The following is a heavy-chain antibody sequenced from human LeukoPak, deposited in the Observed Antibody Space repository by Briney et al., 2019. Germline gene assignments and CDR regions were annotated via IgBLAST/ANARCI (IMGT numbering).Heavy chain of an antibody. J-gene: IGHJ4*02. D-gene: IGHD3-22*01. CDR1: GYTFTGYY. CDR2: INPKSGGA. CDR3: ARNFYFDSSGYYHY. Sequence: ASVKVSCKASGYTFTGYYIHWVRQAPGQGLEWMGWINPKSGGANYAQKFQGRVTMTRDTSISTAYMELSRLRSVDTAVYYCARNFYFDSSGYYHYWGQGTLVTVSS. V-gene: IGHV1-2*02.